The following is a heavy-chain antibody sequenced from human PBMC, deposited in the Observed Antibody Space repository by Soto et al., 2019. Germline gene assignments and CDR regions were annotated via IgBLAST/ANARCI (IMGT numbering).Heavy chain of an antibody. Sequence: GALRLSCEASGFTFSSYAMSWVRQAAGKGMEWVSAISGSGGSTYYADSVKGRFTISRDNSKNTLYLQMNSLRAEDTAVYYCAKVVQYSSSWTHYWYFDLWGRGTLVTVSS. D-gene: IGHD6-13*01. CDR3: AKVVQYSSSWTHYWYFDL. CDR1: GFTFSSYA. CDR2: ISGSGGST. V-gene: IGHV3-23*01. J-gene: IGHJ2*01.